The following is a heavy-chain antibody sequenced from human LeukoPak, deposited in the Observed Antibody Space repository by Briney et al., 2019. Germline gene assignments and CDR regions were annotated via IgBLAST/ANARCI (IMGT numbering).Heavy chain of an antibody. V-gene: IGHV4-61*02. D-gene: IGHD3-10*01. Sequence: PSETLSLTCTVSGGSLSSGSCYWSWIRQPAGKGLEWIGRIYSSGSTNYNPSLKSRVTISVDTSKNQFSLKLSSVTAADTAVYYCARHYGSGLDWFDPWGQGTLVTVSS. CDR3: ARHYGSGLDWFDP. CDR1: GGSLSSGSCY. CDR2: IYSSGST. J-gene: IGHJ5*02.